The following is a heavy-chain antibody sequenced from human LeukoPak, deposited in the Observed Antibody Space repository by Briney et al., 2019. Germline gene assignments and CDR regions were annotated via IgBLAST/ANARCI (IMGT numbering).Heavy chain of an antibody. CDR1: GFTFSSYA. V-gene: IGHV3-23*01. Sequence: PGGSLRLSCAASGFTFSSYAMSWVRQAPGKGLEWVSVISGSGGSTYYADSVKGRFTISRDNSKNTLYLQMNSLRAEDTAVYYCARGDIVGATTIDYWGQGTLVTVSS. J-gene: IGHJ4*02. CDR2: ISGSGGST. CDR3: ARGDIVGATTIDY. D-gene: IGHD1-26*01.